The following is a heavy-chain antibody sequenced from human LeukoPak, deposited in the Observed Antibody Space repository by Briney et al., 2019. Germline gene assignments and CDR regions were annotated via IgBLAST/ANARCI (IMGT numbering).Heavy chain of an antibody. J-gene: IGHJ4*02. CDR2: ISGSGGST. CDR3: AKGSSPLGHFDC. Sequence: QPGGSLRLSCAASGFTFGSYAMSWVRQAPGRGLEWVSAISGSGGSTYYADSVKGRFTISRDNSKNTLYLQMNSLRAEDTAVYYCAKGSSPLGHFDCWGQGTLVTVSS. V-gene: IGHV3-23*01. CDR1: GFTFGSYA. D-gene: IGHD6-13*01.